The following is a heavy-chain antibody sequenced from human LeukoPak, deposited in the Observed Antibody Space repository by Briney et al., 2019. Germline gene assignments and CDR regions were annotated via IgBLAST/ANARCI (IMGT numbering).Heavy chain of an antibody. CDR3: AKNRATGIAAAGSDY. V-gene: IGHV3-21*01. J-gene: IGHJ4*02. D-gene: IGHD6-13*01. CDR1: GFTFSSYW. CDR2: VSSSSTYI. Sequence: PGGSLRLSCAASGFTFSSYWMNWVRQAPWKGLEWVSSVSSSSTYINYADSVKGRFTISRDNAKSSLYLQMNSLRAEDTAMYYCAKNRATGIAAAGSDYWGQGTLVTVSS.